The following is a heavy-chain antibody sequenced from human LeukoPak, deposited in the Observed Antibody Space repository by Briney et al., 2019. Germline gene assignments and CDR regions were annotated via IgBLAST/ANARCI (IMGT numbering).Heavy chain of an antibody. J-gene: IGHJ4*02. Sequence: GGTLRLSCAASGFTFSSYGMSWVRQAPGKGLEWVSAISGSGGSTYYADSVKGRFTISRDNSKNTLYLQMNSLRAEDTVVYYCAKDRGLYCSSTSCYDPEADYWGQGTLVTVSS. CDR3: AKDRGLYCSSTSCYDPEADY. CDR2: ISGSGGST. CDR1: GFTFSSYG. D-gene: IGHD2-2*01. V-gene: IGHV3-23*01.